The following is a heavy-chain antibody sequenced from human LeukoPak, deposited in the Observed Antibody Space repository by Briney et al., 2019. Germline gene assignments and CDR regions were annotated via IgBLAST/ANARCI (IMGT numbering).Heavy chain of an antibody. Sequence: PGGSLRLSCAASGFTVRTNYMSWVRQAPGKGLEWVGRIKSKTDGGTTDYAAPVKGRFTISRDDSKNTLYLQMNSLKTEDTAVYYCTTGGYGGQFDYWGQGTLVTVSS. D-gene: IGHD5-12*01. CDR1: GFTVRTNY. V-gene: IGHV3-15*01. CDR2: IKSKTDGGTT. CDR3: TTGGYGGQFDY. J-gene: IGHJ4*02.